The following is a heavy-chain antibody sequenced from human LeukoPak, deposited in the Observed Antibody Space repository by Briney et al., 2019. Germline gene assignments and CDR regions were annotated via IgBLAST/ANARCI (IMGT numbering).Heavy chain of an antibody. J-gene: IGHJ4*02. CDR2: FYYSGST. CDR3: ARLWRAAIDY. D-gene: IGHD1-1*01. CDR1: GGSISSYY. Sequence: PSETLSLTCTVSGGSISSYYWSWIRQPPGKGLEWIGSFYYSGSTYYNPSLKSRVTISADTSKNQFSLKLSSVTAADTAVYYCARLWRAAIDYGGQGTLVTVSS. V-gene: IGHV4-59*04.